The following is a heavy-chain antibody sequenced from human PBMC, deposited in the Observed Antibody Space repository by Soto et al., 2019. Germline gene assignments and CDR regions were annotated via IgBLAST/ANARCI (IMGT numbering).Heavy chain of an antibody. V-gene: IGHV4-31*03. CDR2: IYYSGST. J-gene: IGHJ6*02. Sequence: QVQLQESGPGLVKPSQTLSLTCTVSGGSISSGGYYWSWIRQHPGKGLEWIGYIYYSGSTYYNPSLKSRVTRSVDTSKNQFSLKLSSVTAADTAVYYCARDQRVYYYYGMDVWGQGTTVTVSS. CDR3: ARDQRVYYYYGMDV. CDR1: GGSISSGGYY.